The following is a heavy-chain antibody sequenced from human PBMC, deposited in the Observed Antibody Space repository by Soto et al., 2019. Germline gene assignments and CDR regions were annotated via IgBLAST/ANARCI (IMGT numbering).Heavy chain of an antibody. CDR1: GCTLSSYT. Sequence: QVQLVQSGAEMKRPGSSVKVSCQASGCTLSSYTVSWVRQAPGQRLEWMGRIIPVLGVTNYAQKFKGRVTITADKSKTTAYMELSSLRSGDTAVYYCARRRYCGADCYSKYYYGMDVWGQGTTVTVSS. J-gene: IGHJ6*02. CDR2: IIPVLGVT. V-gene: IGHV1-69*02. CDR3: ARRRYCGADCYSKYYYGMDV. D-gene: IGHD2-21*02.